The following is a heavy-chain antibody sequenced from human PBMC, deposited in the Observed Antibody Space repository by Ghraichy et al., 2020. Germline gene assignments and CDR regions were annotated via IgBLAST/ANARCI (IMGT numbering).Heavy chain of an antibody. Sequence: GGSLRLSCAASGFTFSDYYMSWIRQAPGKGLEWVSYISGNNDYTNYADSVKGRFTISRDNAKNSLYLQMNSLRAEDTAVYYCATIGWYCRGSSCPPHGDYWGQGALVTVSS. CDR2: ISGNNDYT. CDR1: GFTFSDYY. V-gene: IGHV3-11*06. J-gene: IGHJ4*02. CDR3: ATIGWYCRGSSCPPHGDY. D-gene: IGHD2-15*01.